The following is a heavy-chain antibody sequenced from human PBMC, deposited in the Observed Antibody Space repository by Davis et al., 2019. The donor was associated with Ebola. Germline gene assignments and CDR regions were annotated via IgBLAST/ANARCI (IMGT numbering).Heavy chain of an antibody. CDR1: GYSISSGYY. CDR2: ISNGGRT. V-gene: IGHV4-38-2*02. CDR3: VRGSDAYKTGY. Sequence: SETLSLTCTVSGYSISSGYYWGWIRPSPGKGLEWIAFISNGGRTIYNPSLRGRVTISIDTSKNQFSLEVRSVTAADTAFYYCVRGSDAYKTGYWGQGTLVTVSS. J-gene: IGHJ4*02. D-gene: IGHD5-24*01.